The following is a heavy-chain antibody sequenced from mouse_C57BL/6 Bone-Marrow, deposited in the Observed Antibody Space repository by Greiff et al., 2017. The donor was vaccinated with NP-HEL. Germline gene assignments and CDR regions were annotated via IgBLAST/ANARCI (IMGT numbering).Heavy chain of an antibody. CDR3: AREAQATRAMDC. J-gene: IGHJ4*01. CDR1: GYTFTSYW. D-gene: IGHD3-2*02. Sequence: QVQLQQSGAELVMPGASVKLSCKASGYTFTSYWMHWVKQRPGQGLEWIGEIDPSDSYTNYNQKFKGKSTLTVDKSSSTAYMQLSSLTSEDSAVYYCAREAQATRAMDCWGQGTSVTVSS. CDR2: IDPSDSYT. V-gene: IGHV1-69*01.